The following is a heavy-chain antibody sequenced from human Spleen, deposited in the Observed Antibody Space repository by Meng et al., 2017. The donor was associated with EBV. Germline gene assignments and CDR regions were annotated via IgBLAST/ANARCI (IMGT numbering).Heavy chain of an antibody. J-gene: IGHJ4*02. CDR1: GFSFSSFW. CDR2: IDENGRTT. Sequence: EWRLLDAGGALVQPGGSLRLSCAVSGFSFSSFWMHWVRQVPGRGLVWIARIDENGRTTTYADSVKGRFTISRDNTRNTLYLQMHSLRAEDTAVYFCSRDLAGPFDDWGQGTLVTVSS. CDR3: SRDLAGPFDD. V-gene: IGHV3-74*03.